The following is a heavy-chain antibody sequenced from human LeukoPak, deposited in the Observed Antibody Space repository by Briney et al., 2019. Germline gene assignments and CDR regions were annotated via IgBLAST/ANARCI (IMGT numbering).Heavy chain of an antibody. J-gene: IGHJ5*01. CDR1: GYFFINYW. CDR2: IYPDDSDT. CDR3: ATSRCVNDGVYYTQDDS. D-gene: IGHD2-8*01. V-gene: IGHV5-51*01. Sequence: GESLKISCKDSGYFFINYWIAWVRQMPGKGLEWMGIIYPDDSDTRYSPSFQGQVSISVDKSISTAYLQWSSLKASDTAMYYCATSRCVNDGVYYTQDDSWGQGTLVTVSS.